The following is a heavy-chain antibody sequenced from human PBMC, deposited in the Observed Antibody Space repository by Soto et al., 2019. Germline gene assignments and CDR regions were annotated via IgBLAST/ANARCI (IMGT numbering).Heavy chain of an antibody. CDR1: GFTFSSYS. CDR3: ARERGSGWTFDY. V-gene: IGHV3-48*01. CDR2: ISSSSTI. D-gene: IGHD6-19*01. J-gene: IGHJ4*02. Sequence: GGSLRLSYAASGFTFSSYSMNWVRQAPGKGLEWVSSISSSSTIYYADSVKGRFTISRDNVQNSLYLQMHSLRAEDTAVYYCARERGSGWTFDYWGQGTLVTVSS.